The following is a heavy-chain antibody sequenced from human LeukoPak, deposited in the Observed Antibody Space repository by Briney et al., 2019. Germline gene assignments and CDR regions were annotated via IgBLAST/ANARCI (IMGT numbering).Heavy chain of an antibody. CDR3: AKDDAWLRFGE. CDR1: GFTFSKHG. V-gene: IGHV3-23*01. CDR2: ISPSGDIT. Sequence: GGSLRLSCAASGFTFSKHGMNWVRQAPGKGLEWVSGISPSGDITYYADSVKGRFTISRDNSKNTLYLEVISLTAEDTAIYYCAKDDAWLRFGEWSQGTLVTASS. D-gene: IGHD3-10*01. J-gene: IGHJ4*02.